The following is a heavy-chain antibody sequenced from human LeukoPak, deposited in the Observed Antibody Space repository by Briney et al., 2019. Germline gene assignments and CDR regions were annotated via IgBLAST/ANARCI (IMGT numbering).Heavy chain of an antibody. CDR2: IYPGDSDT. V-gene: IGHV5-51*01. J-gene: IGHJ3*02. D-gene: IGHD4-17*01. CDR1: GYSFTSYW. Sequence: GESLKISCKGSGYSFTSYWIGWVRQMPGKGLEWMGLIYPGDSDTRYSPSFQGQVTISADKSMNTAYLQWSSLKASDTAMYYCARSADGDYADAFDIWGQGTMVTVSS. CDR3: ARSADGDYADAFDI.